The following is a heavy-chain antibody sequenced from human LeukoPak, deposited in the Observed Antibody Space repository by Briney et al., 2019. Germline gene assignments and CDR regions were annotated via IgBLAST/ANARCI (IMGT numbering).Heavy chain of an antibody. V-gene: IGHV3-30*04. CDR1: GFTFSSYA. Sequence: GRSLRLSCAASGFTFSSYAMHWVRQAPGKGLEWVAVISYDGSNKYYADSVKGRFTISRDNSKNTLYLQMNSPRAEDTAVYYCARGEGITMVRGVIIWGQGTLVTVSS. D-gene: IGHD3-10*01. J-gene: IGHJ4*02. CDR3: ARGEGITMVRGVII. CDR2: ISYDGSNK.